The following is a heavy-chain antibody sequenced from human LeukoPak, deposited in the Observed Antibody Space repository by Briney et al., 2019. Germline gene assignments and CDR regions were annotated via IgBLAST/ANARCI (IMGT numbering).Heavy chain of an antibody. J-gene: IGHJ4*02. D-gene: IGHD3-22*01. CDR1: GGSISSYY. CDR2: IYYSGST. V-gene: IGHV4-59*01. Sequence: SETLSLTCTVSGGSISSYYWSWIRQPPGKGLEWIGYIYYSGSTNYNPSLKSRVTISVDTSKNQFSLKLSSVTAADTAVYYCARIVVVIMGLDYWGQGTLVTVSS. CDR3: ARIVVVIMGLDY.